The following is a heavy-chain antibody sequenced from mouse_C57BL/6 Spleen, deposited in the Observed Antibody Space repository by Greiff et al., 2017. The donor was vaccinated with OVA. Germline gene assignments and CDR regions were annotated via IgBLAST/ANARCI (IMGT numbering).Heavy chain of an antibody. CDR3: AAMITTGDYYAMDY. Sequence: QVQLQQPGAELVKPGASVKLSCKASGYTFTSYRMHWVKQRPGQGLEWIGMIHPNSGSTNYNEKFKSKATLTVDKSSSTAYMQLSSLTSEDSAVYYCAAMITTGDYYAMDYWGQGTSVTVSS. D-gene: IGHD2-4*01. CDR2: IHPNSGST. J-gene: IGHJ4*01. CDR1: GYTFTSYR. V-gene: IGHV1-64*01.